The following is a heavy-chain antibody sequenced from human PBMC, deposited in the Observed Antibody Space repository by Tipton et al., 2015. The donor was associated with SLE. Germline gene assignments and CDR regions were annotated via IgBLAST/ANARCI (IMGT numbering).Heavy chain of an antibody. CDR1: GFSFSHYW. Sequence: SLRLSCVASGFSFSHYWMNWVRQAPGKGLEWVANIKEDGSDQYYVGSVKGRFAISRDNVKNSLFLEMNSLRDEDTAVYFCAKEQLVPDYFDYWGQGTLVTVSS. V-gene: IGHV3-7*01. J-gene: IGHJ4*02. CDR2: IKEDGSDQ. D-gene: IGHD6-13*01. CDR3: AKEQLVPDYFDY.